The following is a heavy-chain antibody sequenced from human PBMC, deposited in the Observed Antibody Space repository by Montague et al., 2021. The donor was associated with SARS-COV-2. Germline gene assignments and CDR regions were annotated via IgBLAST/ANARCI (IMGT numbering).Heavy chain of an antibody. V-gene: IGHV4-59*01. CDR1: GGSISRYF. CDR2: VHDIESS. J-gene: IGHJ4*02. CDR3: ARVTLGGRDGRTRQYDGLDS. Sequence: SETLSLTCTVSGGSISRYFWNWIRQTPGKGLEWMGYVHDIESSIYNPSLQGGITILLDTPKNQFSLRLNAVTAADTAVYYCARVTLGGRDGRTRQYDGLDSWGQGILVTVSS. D-gene: IGHD3-16*01.